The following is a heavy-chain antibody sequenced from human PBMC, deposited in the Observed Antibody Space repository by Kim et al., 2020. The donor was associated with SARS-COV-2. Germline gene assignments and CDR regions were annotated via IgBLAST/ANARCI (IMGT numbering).Heavy chain of an antibody. CDR3: ARDHVGHDDAFDI. Sequence: SETLSLTCTVSGGSISSGGYYWSWIRQHPGKGLEWIGYIYYSGSTYYNPSLKSRVTISVDTSKNQFSLKLSSVTAADTAVYYCARDHVGHDDAFDIWGQGTMVTVSS. J-gene: IGHJ3*02. CDR1: GGSISSGGYY. V-gene: IGHV4-31*03. CDR2: IYYSGST. D-gene: IGHD1-1*01.